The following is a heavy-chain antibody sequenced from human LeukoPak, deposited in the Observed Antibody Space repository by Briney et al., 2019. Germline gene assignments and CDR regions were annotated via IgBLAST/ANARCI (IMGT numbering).Heavy chain of an antibody. CDR2: ITYSGST. CDR3: ARVVSPTTVTTVGWFDP. CDR1: GGSISSYY. J-gene: IGHJ5*02. D-gene: IGHD4-17*01. V-gene: IGHV4-59*01. Sequence: PSETLSLTCTVSGGSISSYYWSWVRQPPGKGLENIAYITYSGSTNFNPSLKSRVSISVDTSKNQFSLKVNSVTAADTALYYCARVVSPTTVTTVGWFDPWGQGTLVTVSS.